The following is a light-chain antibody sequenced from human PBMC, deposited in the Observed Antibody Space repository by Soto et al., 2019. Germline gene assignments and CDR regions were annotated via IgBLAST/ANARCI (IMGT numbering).Light chain of an antibody. V-gene: IGLV2-8*01. CDR2: DVN. CDR3: SSYAGSNIFVV. Sequence: QSALTQPPSASGSPGQSVTISCTGTSSDVGGYNYVSWYQQLPGKAPKLIIYDVNKRPSGVPDRFSGSKSGNTASLTVSGRQVEDEADYYCSSYAGSNIFVVFGGGTKLTVL. J-gene: IGLJ3*02. CDR1: SSDVGGYNY.